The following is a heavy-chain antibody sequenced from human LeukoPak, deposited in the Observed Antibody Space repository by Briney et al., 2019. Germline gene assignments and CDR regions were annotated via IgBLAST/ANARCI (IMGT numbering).Heavy chain of an antibody. Sequence: SETLSLTCAVSGGSFSAYYWNWVRQPPGKGLEWIGQINHSGSTNYNPSLKSRVTISVDTSKNQFSLRLSSVTAADTAVYYCARFLVANYYYYYGMDVWGQGTTVTVS. V-gene: IGHV4-34*01. CDR3: ARFLVANYYYYYGMDV. D-gene: IGHD2-15*01. CDR1: GGSFSAYY. CDR2: INHSGST. J-gene: IGHJ6*02.